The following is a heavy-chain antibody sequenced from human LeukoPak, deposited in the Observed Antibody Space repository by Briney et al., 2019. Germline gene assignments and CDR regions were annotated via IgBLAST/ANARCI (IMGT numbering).Heavy chain of an antibody. CDR1: GFIFSNYG. V-gene: IGHV3-23*01. D-gene: IGHD5-18*01. CDR3: AKAHSYGYYYFDY. CDR2: ISGSGGST. Sequence: PGGSLRLSCAASGFIFSNYGMSWVRQAPGKGLEWVSAISGSGGSTYYADSVKGRFTISRDNSKNTLYLQMNSLRAEDTAVYYCAKAHSYGYYYFDYWGQGTLVTVSS. J-gene: IGHJ4*02.